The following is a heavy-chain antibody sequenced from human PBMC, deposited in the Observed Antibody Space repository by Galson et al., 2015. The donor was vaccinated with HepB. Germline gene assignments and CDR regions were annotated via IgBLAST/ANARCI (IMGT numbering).Heavy chain of an antibody. CDR3: AGTGVDDFWSGSFDY. J-gene: IGHJ4*02. CDR2: IYYSGST. V-gene: IGHV4-30-4*01. D-gene: IGHD3-3*01. Sequence: QVQLQESGPGLVKPSEPLSLTCTVSGGSISSGDYYWSWIRQPPGKGLEWIGYIYYSGSTYYNPSLKSRVTISVDTSKNQFSLRLGSVTAADTAVYYCAGTGVDDFWSGSFDYWGQGTLVTVSS. CDR1: GGSISSGDYY.